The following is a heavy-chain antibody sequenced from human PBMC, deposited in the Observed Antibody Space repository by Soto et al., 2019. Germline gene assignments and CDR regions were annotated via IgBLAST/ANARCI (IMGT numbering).Heavy chain of an antibody. CDR3: ASGGGDYGDYDYYGMDV. Sequence: ASVKVACKASGYTFTSYYMHWVLQAPGQGLEWMGWINPNSGGTNYAQKFQGWVTMTRDTSISTAYMELSRLRSDDTAVYYCASGGGDYGDYDYYGMDVWGQGTTVTVSS. CDR2: INPNSGGT. J-gene: IGHJ6*02. V-gene: IGHV1-2*04. CDR1: GYTFTSYY. D-gene: IGHD4-17*01.